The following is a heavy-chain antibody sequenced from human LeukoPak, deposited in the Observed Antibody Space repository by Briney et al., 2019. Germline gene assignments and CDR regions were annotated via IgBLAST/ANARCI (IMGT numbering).Heavy chain of an antibody. CDR2: ISASGGST. J-gene: IGHJ5*02. CDR3: ARDNSVRDEAWWSNP. V-gene: IGHV1-46*01. D-gene: IGHD5-24*01. CDR1: VYTFTRYY. Sequence: GASVTVSCKASVYTFTRYYMHWVGQAPAQGPEGMGVISASGGSTHYVQKFQGRVTLTRDMSTSTDYLDLSSWRAEDPAVYYCARDNSVRDEAWWSNPWGQGTLVTVSS.